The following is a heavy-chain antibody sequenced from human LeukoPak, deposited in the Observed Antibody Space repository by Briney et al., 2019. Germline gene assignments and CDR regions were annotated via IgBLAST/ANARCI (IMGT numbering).Heavy chain of an antibody. CDR2: FDPEDGET. D-gene: IGHD6-13*01. CDR1: GYTFTSYY. V-gene: IGHV1-24*01. J-gene: IGHJ6*02. CDR3: ATPRIAAAGYYYCGMDV. Sequence: ASVKVSCKASGYTFTSYYMNWVRQAPGKGLEWMGGFDPEDGETIYAQKFQGRVTMTEDTSTDTAYMELSSLRSEDTAVYYCATPRIAAAGYYYCGMDVWGQGTTVTVSS.